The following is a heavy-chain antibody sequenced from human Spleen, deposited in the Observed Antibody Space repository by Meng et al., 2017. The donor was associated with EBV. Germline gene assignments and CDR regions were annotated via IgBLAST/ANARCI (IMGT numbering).Heavy chain of an antibody. CDR3: ARAIISSYGGVGFDY. Sequence: VQLQGSGPGLVKPSETLSLTCTVSGGSVSSGNYYWSWIRQPPGKGLEWIGYIYYSGSTNYNPSLKSRVTISVDTSKNQFSLKLSSVTAADTAVYYCARAIISSYGGVGFDYWGQGTLVTVSS. J-gene: IGHJ4*02. V-gene: IGHV4-61*01. CDR2: IYYSGST. CDR1: GGSVSSGNYY. D-gene: IGHD5-18*01.